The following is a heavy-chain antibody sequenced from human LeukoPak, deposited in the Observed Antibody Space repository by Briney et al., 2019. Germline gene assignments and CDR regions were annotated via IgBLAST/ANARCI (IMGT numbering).Heavy chain of an antibody. J-gene: IGHJ4*02. D-gene: IGHD6-13*01. Sequence: SQTLSLTCTVSGGSISSGSYYWSWIRQPAGKGLEWIGRIYTSGSTNYNPSLKSRVTISVDTSKNQFSLELSSVTAADTAVYYCARDHSSSWRNFDYWGQGTLVTVSS. CDR2: IYTSGST. CDR1: GGSISSGSYY. CDR3: ARDHSSSWRNFDY. V-gene: IGHV4-61*02.